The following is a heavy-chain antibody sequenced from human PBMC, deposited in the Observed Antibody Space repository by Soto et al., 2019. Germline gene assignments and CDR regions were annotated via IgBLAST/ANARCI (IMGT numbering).Heavy chain of an antibody. D-gene: IGHD6-19*01. CDR2: VNQDGTQK. CDR3: VRWESSDWYLGI. CDR1: GFTFSDYW. J-gene: IGHJ4*02. Sequence: PGGSLRLSCAGSGFTFSDYWMAWVRQPQGRGLEWVASVNQDGTQKFFVDSVKGRFTISKDNAKNSLDLQMSSLRAEGTAVYYCVRWESSDWYLGIWGQGTQVTVSS. V-gene: IGHV3-7*03.